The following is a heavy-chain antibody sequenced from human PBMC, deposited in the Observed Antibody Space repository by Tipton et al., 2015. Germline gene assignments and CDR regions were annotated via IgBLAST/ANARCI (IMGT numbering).Heavy chain of an antibody. J-gene: IGHJ6*02. CDR2: ISYSGST. CDR3: ARDLEHGMDV. D-gene: IGHD5-24*01. CDR1: GGSLSTTNSF. Sequence: TLSLTCTVSGGSLSTTNSFWGWIRQSPGKGLEWIGYISYSGSTHYNPSLKRRVTISLDTSKNQFSLKLSSVTAADTAVYYCARDLEHGMDVWGQGTTVTVSS. V-gene: IGHV4-61*01.